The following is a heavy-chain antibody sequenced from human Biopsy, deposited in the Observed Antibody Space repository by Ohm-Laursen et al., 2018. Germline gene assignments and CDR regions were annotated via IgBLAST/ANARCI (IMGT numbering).Heavy chain of an antibody. CDR1: GYSISSDYR. CDR2: IFKDGNT. J-gene: IGHJ4*02. Sequence: TLSLTCVVSGYSISSDYRWGWIRQAPGKTLEWLGNIFKDGNTHYNPSLRSRLIISIDTSKNQFSLMMTSVSGADTAVYFCARVGSGWAPFDNWGPGTLVTVSS. D-gene: IGHD6-19*01. V-gene: IGHV4-38-2*01. CDR3: ARVGSGWAPFDN.